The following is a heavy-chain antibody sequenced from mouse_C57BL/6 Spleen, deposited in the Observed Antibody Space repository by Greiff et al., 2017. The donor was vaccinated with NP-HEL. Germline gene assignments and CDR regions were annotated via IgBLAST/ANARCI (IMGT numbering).Heavy chain of an antibody. J-gene: IGHJ3*01. V-gene: IGHV1-64*01. D-gene: IGHD3-2*02. CDR1: GYTFTSYW. CDR2: IHPNSGST. CDR3: AKDSSGYDWCAY. Sequence: VQLQQPGAELVKPGASVKLSCKASGYTFTSYWMHWVKQRPGQGLEWIGMIHPNSGSTNYNEKFKSKATLTVDKSSSTAYMQLSSLTSEGSAVYYCAKDSSGYDWCAYWGQGTLVTVSA.